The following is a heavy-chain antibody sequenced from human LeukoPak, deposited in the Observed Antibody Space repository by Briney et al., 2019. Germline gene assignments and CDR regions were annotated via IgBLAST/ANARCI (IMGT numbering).Heavy chain of an antibody. CDR2: ITSSGSAT. CDR1: GFTFSNYE. V-gene: IGHV3-48*03. CDR3: ATSMSKVRTFDP. D-gene: IGHD3-10*01. J-gene: IGHJ5*02. Sequence: PGGSLRLSCAASGFTFSNYEMNCVRQAPGKGLEWVSYITSSGSATYYADSVKGRFTISRDNVKNSLYLQMSSLRAEDTAIYYCATSMSKVRTFDPWGQGALVTVSS.